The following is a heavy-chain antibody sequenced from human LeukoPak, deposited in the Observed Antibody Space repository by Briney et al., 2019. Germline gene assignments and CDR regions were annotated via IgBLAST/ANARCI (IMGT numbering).Heavy chain of an antibody. Sequence: PGGSLRLSCAASGFTFTSYAMSWVRQAPGKGLEWVSTIGSSGGSAYYADSVKGRFTISRANSKNTLYLQVNTLRAEDTAVYYCAKGYCTSTSCPLGYWGQGTLVTVSS. CDR3: AKGYCTSTSCPLGY. V-gene: IGHV3-23*01. D-gene: IGHD2-2*01. J-gene: IGHJ4*02. CDR2: IGSSGGSA. CDR1: GFTFTSYA.